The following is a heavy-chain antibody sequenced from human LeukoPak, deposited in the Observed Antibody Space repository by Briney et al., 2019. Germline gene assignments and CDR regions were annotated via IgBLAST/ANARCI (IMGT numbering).Heavy chain of an antibody. CDR1: GFTFSSYA. D-gene: IGHD3-3*01. CDR3: AKQYDFWSGPDY. Sequence: PGGSLRLSCAASGFTFSSYAMSWVRQAPGKGLEWVSTITASGRSGRSTYYADSVKGRFTISRDNSKNTLYLQMNSLRVEDTAVYYCAKQYDFWSGPDYWGQGTLVTVSS. V-gene: IGHV3-23*01. CDR2: ITASGRSGRST. J-gene: IGHJ4*02.